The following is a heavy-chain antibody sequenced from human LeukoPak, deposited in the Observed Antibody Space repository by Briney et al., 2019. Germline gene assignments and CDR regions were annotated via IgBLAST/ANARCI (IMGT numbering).Heavy chain of an antibody. Sequence: QPGGSLRLSCAASGFTSSSYEMNWVRQAPGKGLEWVSYISSSGSTIYYADSVKGRFTISRDNAKNSLYLQMNSLRAEDTAVYYCAREVWFGEFYPAFDYWGQGTLVTVSS. CDR3: AREVWFGEFYPAFDY. D-gene: IGHD3-10*01. J-gene: IGHJ4*02. CDR2: ISSSGSTI. V-gene: IGHV3-48*03. CDR1: GFTSSSYE.